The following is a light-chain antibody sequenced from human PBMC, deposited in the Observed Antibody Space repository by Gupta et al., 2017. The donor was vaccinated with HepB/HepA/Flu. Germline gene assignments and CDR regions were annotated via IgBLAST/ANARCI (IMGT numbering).Light chain of an antibody. CDR2: KVS. V-gene: IGKV2-30*01. J-gene: IGKJ1*01. Sequence: DVVMTQSPLSLPVTLGQPASISCRSSQSLVYSDGNTYLNWFQQRPGQSPRRLIYKVSNRDSGVPDRFSGSGSGTDFTLKIRRVEAEDDGVHYFMQGTHWPPSTFGQGTKVEIK. CDR3: MQGTHWPPST. CDR1: QSLVYSDGNTY.